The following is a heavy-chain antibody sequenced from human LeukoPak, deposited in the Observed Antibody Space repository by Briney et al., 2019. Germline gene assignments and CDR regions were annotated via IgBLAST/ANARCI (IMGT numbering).Heavy chain of an antibody. Sequence: PETLSLTCAVYGGSFSGYYWSWIRQPPGKGLEWIGEINHSGSTNYNPSLKSRVTISVDTSKNQFSLKLSSVTAADTAVYYCARAGGLSDIVVVPAAMSLQGFDYWGQGTVVTLSS. CDR2: INHSGST. CDR1: GGSFSGYY. D-gene: IGHD2-2*01. CDR3: ARAGGLSDIVVVPAAMSLQGFDY. V-gene: IGHV4-34*01. J-gene: IGHJ4*02.